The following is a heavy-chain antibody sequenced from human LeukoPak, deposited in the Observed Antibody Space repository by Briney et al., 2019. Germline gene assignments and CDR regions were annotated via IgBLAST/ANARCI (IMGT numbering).Heavy chain of an antibody. CDR2: ISYDGSNK. CDR3: AKGRRYCSGGSCYSGYYFDY. V-gene: IGHV3-30-3*01. CDR1: GFTFSSYA. Sequence: PGRSLRLSCAASGFTFSSYAMHWVRQAPGKGLEWVAVISYDGSNKYYADSVKGRFTISRDNSKNTLYLQMNSLRAEDTAVYYCAKGRRYCSGGSCYSGYYFDYWGQGTLVTVSS. D-gene: IGHD2-15*01. J-gene: IGHJ4*02.